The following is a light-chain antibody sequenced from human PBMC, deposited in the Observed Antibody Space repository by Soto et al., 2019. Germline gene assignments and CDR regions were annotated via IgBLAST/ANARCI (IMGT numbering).Light chain of an antibody. Sequence: QSVLTQPPSASGTPGQRVTISCSGSSSNIGSNYVYWYQQFPGTAPRLLMYRASQRPSGVPDRFSGSKSGTSASLAISALRSEDEADYYCAAWDDTLNGLVFGGGTKLTVL. CDR2: RAS. CDR3: AAWDDTLNGLV. J-gene: IGLJ2*01. V-gene: IGLV1-47*01. CDR1: SSNIGSNY.